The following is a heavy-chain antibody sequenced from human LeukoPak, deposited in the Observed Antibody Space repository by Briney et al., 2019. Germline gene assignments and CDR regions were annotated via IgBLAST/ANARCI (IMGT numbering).Heavy chain of an antibody. Sequence: GGSLRLSCAASGFTFSGSAMHWVRQASGKGLEWVGRIRGKANSYATAYAASVKGRFTISRDDSKNTAYLQMNSLKTEDTAVYYCTRQGEHSSSWSNFDYWGQGTLVTVSS. CDR2: IRGKANSYAT. V-gene: IGHV3-73*01. CDR1: GFTFSGSA. D-gene: IGHD6-13*01. CDR3: TRQGEHSSSWSNFDY. J-gene: IGHJ4*02.